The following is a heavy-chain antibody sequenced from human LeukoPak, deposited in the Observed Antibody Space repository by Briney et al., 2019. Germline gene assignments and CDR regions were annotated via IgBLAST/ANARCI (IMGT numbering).Heavy chain of an antibody. Sequence: GGPLRLSCEASGLTFSNSWMHWVRQMPGKGLVCVSRMYGDMRDISYADSVKGRFPISRDNAKNTVYLQMNSLRGEDTAVYYCARDLGLRGSTWGQGTLVTVSS. CDR3: ARDLGLRGST. V-gene: IGHV3-74*01. J-gene: IGHJ5*02. D-gene: IGHD5-12*01. CDR1: GLTFSNSW. CDR2: MYGDMRDI.